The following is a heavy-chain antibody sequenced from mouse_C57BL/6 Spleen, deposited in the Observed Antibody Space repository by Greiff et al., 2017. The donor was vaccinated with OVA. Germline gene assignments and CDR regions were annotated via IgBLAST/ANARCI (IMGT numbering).Heavy chain of an antibody. Sequence: QVPLQQPGAELLKPGASVKLSCKASGYTFTSYWMQWVKQRPGPGLEWIGEIDPSDSYTNYNQKFTGKATLTVDTSSRTAYMKLSSLTTEDSAVYCCARAYYSKHAMDYWGQGTSVTVSS. V-gene: IGHV1-50*01. CDR3: ARAYYSKHAMDY. J-gene: IGHJ4*01. D-gene: IGHD2-5*01. CDR2: IDPSDSYT. CDR1: GYTFTSYW.